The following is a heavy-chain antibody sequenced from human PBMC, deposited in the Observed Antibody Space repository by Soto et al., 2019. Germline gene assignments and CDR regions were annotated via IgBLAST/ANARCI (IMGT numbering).Heavy chain of an antibody. CDR3: ARLGYYDSSGYFDY. CDR1: GGSISRYY. J-gene: IGHJ4*02. D-gene: IGHD3-22*01. CDR2: IYYSGST. Sequence: PSGTLALTCTVSGGSISRYYWSWIRQPPGKGLEWIGYIYYSGSTNYNPSLKSRVTISVDTSKNQFSLKLSSVTAADTAVYYCARLGYYDSSGYFDYWGQGTLVTVSS. V-gene: IGHV4-59*08.